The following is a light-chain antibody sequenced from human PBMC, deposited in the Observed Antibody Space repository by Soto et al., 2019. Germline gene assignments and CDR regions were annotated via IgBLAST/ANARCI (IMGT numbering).Light chain of an antibody. CDR2: DAS. CDR3: QQRSNWPRT. V-gene: IGKV3-11*01. J-gene: IGKJ1*01. Sequence: ELLLTQSPGRVSAFPGERASLSCRASQSVSSRSLAWYQQKPGQAPRLLIYDASNRATGIPARFSGSGSGTDFTLTISSLEPEDFAVYYCQQRSNWPRTFGQGTKVDIK. CDR1: QSVSSRS.